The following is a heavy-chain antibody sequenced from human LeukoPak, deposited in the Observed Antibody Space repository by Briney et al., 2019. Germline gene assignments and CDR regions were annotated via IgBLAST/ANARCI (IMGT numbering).Heavy chain of an antibody. CDR2: ISGSGGST. CDR3: AKGRLDSGSYKFDY. CDR1: GVSFSTYS. D-gene: IGHD1-26*01. V-gene: IGHV3-23*01. Sequence: PGGSLRLSCAASGVSFSTYSMNWVRQAPGKGLEWVSAISGSGGSTYYADSVKGRFTISRDNSKNTLYLQMNSLRAEDTAVYYCAKGRLDSGSYKFDYWGQGTLVTVSS. J-gene: IGHJ4*02.